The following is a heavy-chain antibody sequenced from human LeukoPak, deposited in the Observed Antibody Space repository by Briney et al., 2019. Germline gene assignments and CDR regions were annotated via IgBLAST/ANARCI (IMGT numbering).Heavy chain of an antibody. CDR1: GGSFSGDY. D-gene: IGHD2-2*01. V-gene: IGHV4-34*01. J-gene: IGHJ5*02. Sequence: PSETLSLTCAVHGGSFSGDYWSWIRQPPGKGLEWIWEINHSGSTNYNPSLKSRVTISVDTSKNQFSLKLSSVTAADTAVYYCARVLGYQRGAWFDPWGQGTLVTVSS. CDR3: ARVLGYQRGAWFDP. CDR2: INHSGST.